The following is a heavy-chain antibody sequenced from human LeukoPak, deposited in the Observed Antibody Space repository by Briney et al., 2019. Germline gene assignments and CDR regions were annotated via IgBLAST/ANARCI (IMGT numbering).Heavy chain of an antibody. Sequence: GGSLRLSCAASGFIFRNYWMNWVRQAPGKGLEWISYISSSSSTIYYADSVKGRFTISRDNAKNSLYLQVNSLRDDDTAVYYCARNGAAAFDIWGQGTMVTVSS. V-gene: IGHV3-48*02. J-gene: IGHJ3*02. D-gene: IGHD2-15*01. CDR2: ISSSSSTI. CDR3: ARNGAAAFDI. CDR1: GFIFRNYW.